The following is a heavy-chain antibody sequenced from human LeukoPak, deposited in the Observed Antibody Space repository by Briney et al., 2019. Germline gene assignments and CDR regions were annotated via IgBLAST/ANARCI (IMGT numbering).Heavy chain of an antibody. CDR1: GGTFSSYA. J-gene: IGHJ5*02. CDR2: IIPIFGTA. V-gene: IGHV1-69*06. CDR3: ARDNSVRDEAWWFNP. D-gene: IGHD5-24*01. Sequence: ASVKVSCKASGGTFSSYAISWVRQAPGQGLEWMGRIIPIFGTANYAQKFQGRVTITADKSTSTAYMELSSLRSEDTAVYYCARDNSVRDEAWWFNPWGQGTLVTVSS.